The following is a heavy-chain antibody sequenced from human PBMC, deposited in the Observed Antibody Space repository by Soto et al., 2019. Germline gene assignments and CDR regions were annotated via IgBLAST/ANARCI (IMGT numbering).Heavy chain of an antibody. CDR3: AKGTFDY. Sequence: QVQLVESGGGAVQPGRSLRLSCAASGFTFSNSGMHWVRQAPGRGLEWVAVTSFDGTNKYYADSVKGRFTISRDNSKNTLYLQMNSLRTEDTAVYYCAKGTFDYWGQGTLVTVSS. J-gene: IGHJ4*02. V-gene: IGHV3-30*18. CDR1: GFTFSNSG. CDR2: TSFDGTNK.